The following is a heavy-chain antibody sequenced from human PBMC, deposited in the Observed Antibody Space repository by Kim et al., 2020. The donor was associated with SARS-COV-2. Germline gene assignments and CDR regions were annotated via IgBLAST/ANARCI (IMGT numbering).Heavy chain of an antibody. Sequence: GGSLRLSCAASGFTFSSYWMSWVRQAPGKGLEWVANIKQDGSEKNYVDSVKGRFTISRDNAKNSLYLQMNSLRAEDTAVYYCATLHREQWLVPVAFDIWGQGTMVTVSS. V-gene: IGHV3-7*03. CDR1: GFTFSSYW. J-gene: IGHJ3*02. CDR2: IKQDGSEK. CDR3: ATLHREQWLVPVAFDI. D-gene: IGHD6-19*01.